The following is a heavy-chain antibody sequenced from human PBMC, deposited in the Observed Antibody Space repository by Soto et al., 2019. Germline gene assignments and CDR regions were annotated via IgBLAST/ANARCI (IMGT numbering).Heavy chain of an antibody. Sequence: XGSLRLSCAASGVTFSSYEMNWVRQAPGKGLEWVSYISSSGSTIYYADSVKGRFTISRDNAKNSLFLQMNSLRAEDTAVYYCARAHSAYYYDSSGYYGYFDYWGQGTLVTVSS. J-gene: IGHJ4*02. CDR2: ISSSGSTI. CDR1: GVTFSSYE. D-gene: IGHD3-22*01. CDR3: ARAHSAYYYDSSGYYGYFDY. V-gene: IGHV3-48*03.